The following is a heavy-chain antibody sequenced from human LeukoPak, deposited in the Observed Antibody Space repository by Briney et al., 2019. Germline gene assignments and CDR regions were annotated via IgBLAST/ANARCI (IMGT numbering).Heavy chain of an antibody. CDR3: AREHGDYGAPWFDP. Sequence: KPSETLSLTCTVSGGSISSYYWSWIRQPPGKGLEWIGYIYYSGSTNYNPSLKSRVTISVDTSKNQFSLKLSSVTAADTAVYYCAREHGDYGAPWFDPWGQGTLVTVSS. J-gene: IGHJ5*02. CDR2: IYYSGST. V-gene: IGHV4-59*01. D-gene: IGHD4-17*01. CDR1: GGSISSYY.